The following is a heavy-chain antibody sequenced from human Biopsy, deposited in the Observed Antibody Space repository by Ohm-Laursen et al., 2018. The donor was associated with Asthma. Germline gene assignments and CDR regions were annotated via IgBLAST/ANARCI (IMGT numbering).Heavy chain of an antibody. CDR2: IYYSGST. V-gene: IGHV4-31*03. CDR3: ARTTYGDDGFDP. Sequence: TLSLTCTVSGGSINIGDYYWSWIRQLPVKGPEWIGYIYYSGSTYYNPSLKSRVSISLDTSKNQFSLSLTSVTAADTAVYYCARTTYGDDGFDPWGQGTLVTVSS. CDR1: GGSINIGDYY. J-gene: IGHJ5*02. D-gene: IGHD4-17*01.